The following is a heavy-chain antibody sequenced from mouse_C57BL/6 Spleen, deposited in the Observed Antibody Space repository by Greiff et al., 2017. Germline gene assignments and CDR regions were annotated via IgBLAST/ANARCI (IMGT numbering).Heavy chain of an antibody. CDR1: GYAFSSYW. D-gene: IGHD2-3*01. V-gene: IGHV1-80*01. CDR3: ARHYDGSFFDY. J-gene: IGHJ2*01. Sequence: VQLVESGAELVKPGASVKISCKASGYAFSSYWMNWVKQRPGKGLEWIGQIYPGDGDTNYNGKFKGKATLTADKSSSTAYMQLSSLPSEDSAVYFCARHYDGSFFDYWGQGTTLTVSS. CDR2: IYPGDGDT.